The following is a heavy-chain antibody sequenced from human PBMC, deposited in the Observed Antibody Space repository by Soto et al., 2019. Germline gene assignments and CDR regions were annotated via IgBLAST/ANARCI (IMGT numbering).Heavy chain of an antibody. CDR1: GFTFSSYA. CDR2: ISGSGGST. CDR3: AKDWFSLAVAYENYYWYFAL. Sequence: GGSLRLSCAASGFTFSSYAMSWVRQAPGKGLEWVSAISGSGGSTYYADSVKGRFTISGDNSKNTLYLQMNSLRAEDTAVYYCAKDWFSLAVAYENYYWYFALWGRGTLVTVSS. V-gene: IGHV3-23*01. D-gene: IGHD6-19*01. J-gene: IGHJ2*01.